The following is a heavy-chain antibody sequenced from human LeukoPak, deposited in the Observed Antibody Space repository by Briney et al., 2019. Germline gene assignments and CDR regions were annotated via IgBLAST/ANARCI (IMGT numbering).Heavy chain of an antibody. CDR1: GFTVSSNY. V-gene: IGHV3-66*01. D-gene: IGHD5-12*01. CDR2: IYSGGST. CDR3: ARVDVDIVATIPYYYYGMDV. Sequence: GGSLRLSCAASGFTVSSNYMSWVRQAPGKGQEWVSVIYSGGSTYYADSVKGRFTISRDNSKNTLYLQMNSLRAEDTAVYYCARVDVDIVATIPYYYYGMDVWGQGTTVTVSS. J-gene: IGHJ6*02.